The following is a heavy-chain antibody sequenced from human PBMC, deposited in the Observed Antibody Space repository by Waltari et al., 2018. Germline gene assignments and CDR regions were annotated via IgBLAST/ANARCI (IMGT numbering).Heavy chain of an antibody. CDR2: IYWNDDK. D-gene: IGHD3-16*02. CDR1: GFSLSTSGVG. CDR3: AHNLHWGELSLYPPLN. V-gene: IGHV2-5*01. Sequence: QITLKESGPTLVKPTQTLTLTCTFSGFSLSTSGVGVGWIRQPPGKALEWLALIYWNDDKRYSPALKSRLTITKDTSKNQVVLTMTNMDPVDTATYYCAHNLHWGELSLYPPLNWGQGTLVTVSS. J-gene: IGHJ4*02.